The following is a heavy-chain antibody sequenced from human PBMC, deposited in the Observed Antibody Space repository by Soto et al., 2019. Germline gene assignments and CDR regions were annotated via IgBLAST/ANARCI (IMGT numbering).Heavy chain of an antibody. CDR2: IYYSGST. D-gene: IGHD2-21*02. Sequence: SETLSLTCTVSGGSISSYYWSWIRQPPGKGLEWIGYIYYSGSTNDNPSLKSRVTISVATSKNQFSLKLSSVTAADTAVYCCARGGVYCGGDCYFDYWGQGTLVTVSS. J-gene: IGHJ4*02. CDR3: ARGGVYCGGDCYFDY. V-gene: IGHV4-59*01. CDR1: GGSISSYY.